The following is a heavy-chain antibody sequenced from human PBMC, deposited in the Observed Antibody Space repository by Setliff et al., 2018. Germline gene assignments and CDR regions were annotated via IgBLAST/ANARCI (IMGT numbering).Heavy chain of an antibody. V-gene: IGHV1-2*02. J-gene: IGHJ1*01. CDR2: SNPKSAGT. Sequence: GASVKVSCKASGYTFIDYNIHWVRQAPGQGLEWMGWSNPKSAGTSSAQKFQGRVTMTRDTSISTAYMELSGLRSDDAAVYYCARGVSSGNSASGNFPNGGYLQQWGQGTPVTVSS. D-gene: IGHD3-22*01. CDR1: GYTFIDYN. CDR3: ARGVSSGNSASGNFPNGGYLQQ.